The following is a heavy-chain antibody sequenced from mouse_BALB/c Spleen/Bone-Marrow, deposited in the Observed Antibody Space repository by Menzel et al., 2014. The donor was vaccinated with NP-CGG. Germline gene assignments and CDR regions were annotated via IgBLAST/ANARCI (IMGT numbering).Heavy chain of an antibody. CDR1: GFNNKDTY. D-gene: IGHD2-14*01. CDR2: IDPANGNT. CDR3: ATYRYRWYFDV. J-gene: IGHJ1*01. V-gene: IGHV14-3*02. Sequence: VQLKESGAELVKPGASVKLSCTASGFNNKDTYMHWVKQRPEQGLEWIGRIDPANGNTKYDPKFQGKATITADTSSNTAYLQLSSLTSEDTAVYYCATYRYRWYFDVWGAGTTVTVSS.